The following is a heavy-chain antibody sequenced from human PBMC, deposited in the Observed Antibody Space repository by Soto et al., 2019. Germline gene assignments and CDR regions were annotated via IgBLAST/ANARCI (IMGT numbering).Heavy chain of an antibody. CDR2: ISGSGGNT. V-gene: IGHV3-23*01. D-gene: IGHD6-13*01. CDR3: AKDDAYSNYVDH. Sequence: GGSLRLSCAASGFTFNCYAMGWVRQAPGKGLEWVSGISGSGGNTYYADSVKGRFTISRDNSKNTLYLQMNNLGVEDTAVYYCAKDDAYSNYVDHWGQGTLVTVSS. J-gene: IGHJ4*02. CDR1: GFTFNCYA.